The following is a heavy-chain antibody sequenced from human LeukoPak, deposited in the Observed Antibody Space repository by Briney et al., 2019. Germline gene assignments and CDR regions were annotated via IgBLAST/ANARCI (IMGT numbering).Heavy chain of an antibody. V-gene: IGHV1-8*01. D-gene: IGHD3-10*01. Sequence: ASVKVSCKASGYTFTSYDINWVRQATGQGLEWMGWMNPNSGNTGYAQKFQGRVTMIRNTSISTAYMELSSLRSEDTAVYYCARGSRVRGVIVAYWGQGTLVTVSS. CDR2: MNPNSGNT. CDR3: ARGSRVRGVIVAY. J-gene: IGHJ4*02. CDR1: GYTFTSYD.